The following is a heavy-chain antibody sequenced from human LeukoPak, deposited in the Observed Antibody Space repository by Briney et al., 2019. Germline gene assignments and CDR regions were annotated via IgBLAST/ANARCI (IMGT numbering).Heavy chain of an antibody. CDR2: IYHSGST. J-gene: IGHJ4*02. D-gene: IGHD1-1*01. CDR3: ARVFGRRVGQYYFDY. CDR1: GGSISSGGYS. V-gene: IGHV4-30-2*01. Sequence: SETLSLTCAVSGGSISSGGYSWSWIRQPPGKGLEWIGDIYHSGSTYYNPSLKSRAAISVDRSKNQYSLKLSSVTAADTAVYYCARVFGRRVGQYYFDYWGQGTLVTVSS.